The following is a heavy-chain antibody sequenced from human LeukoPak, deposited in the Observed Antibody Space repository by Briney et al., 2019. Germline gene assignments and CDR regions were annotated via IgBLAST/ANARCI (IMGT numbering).Heavy chain of an antibody. CDR2: IIPIFGTA. CDR3: ARDWAYSPTTVSNEGGDY. D-gene: IGHD4-11*01. V-gene: IGHV1-69*13. Sequence: SVKVSCKASGYTFTGYYMHWVRQAPGQGLEWMGGIIPIFGTANYAQKFQGRVTITADESTSTAYMELSSLRSEDTAVYYCARDWAYSPTTVSNEGGDYWGQGTLVTVSS. CDR1: GYTFTGYY. J-gene: IGHJ4*02.